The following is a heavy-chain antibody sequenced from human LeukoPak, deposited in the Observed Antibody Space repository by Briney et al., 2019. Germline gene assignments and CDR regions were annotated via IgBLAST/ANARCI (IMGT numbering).Heavy chain of an antibody. CDR2: IRYDGSNK. J-gene: IGHJ6*02. Sequence: GGSLRLSCAASGFTFSSYSMNWVRQAPGKGLEWVAFIRYDGSNKYYADSVKGRFTISRDNSKNTLYLQMNSLRAEDTAVYYCAVTMVRGGPTYYYYYGMDVWGQGTTVTVSS. V-gene: IGHV3-30*02. D-gene: IGHD3-10*01. CDR3: AVTMVRGGPTYYYYYGMDV. CDR1: GFTFSSYS.